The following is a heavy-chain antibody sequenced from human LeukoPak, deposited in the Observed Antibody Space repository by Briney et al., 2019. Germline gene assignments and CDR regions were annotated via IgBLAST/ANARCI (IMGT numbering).Heavy chain of an antibody. CDR1: GGSISSGGYS. D-gene: IGHD4-17*01. Sequence: SQTLSLTCAVSGGSISSGGYSWSWIQQPPGKGLEWIGYIYHSGSTYYNPSLKSRVTISVDRSNNQFSLKLSSVTAADTAVYYCASEADYGESYWGQGTLVTVSS. V-gene: IGHV4-30-2*01. J-gene: IGHJ4*02. CDR2: IYHSGST. CDR3: ASEADYGESY.